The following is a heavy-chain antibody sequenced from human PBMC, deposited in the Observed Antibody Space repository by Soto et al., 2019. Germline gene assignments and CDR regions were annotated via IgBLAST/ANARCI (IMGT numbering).Heavy chain of an antibody. CDR2: ISWDGCST. D-gene: IGHD3-16*01. V-gene: IGHV3-43*01. CDR1: GLTFDDYT. Sequence: PGGSLRLSCAASGLTFDDYTMHWVRQAPGKGLEWVSLISWDGCSTYYADSVKGRFTISRDNSKNSLYLQMNSLRTEDTALYYCAKDRNVWGSYTFDYWGQGTLVTVSS. CDR3: AKDRNVWGSYTFDY. J-gene: IGHJ4*02.